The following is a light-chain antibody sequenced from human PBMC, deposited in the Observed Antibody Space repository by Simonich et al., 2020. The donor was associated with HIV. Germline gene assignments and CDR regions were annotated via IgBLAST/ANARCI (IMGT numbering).Light chain of an antibody. CDR3: QQYYSTPLT. J-gene: IGKJ4*01. V-gene: IGKV4-1*01. CDR2: WAS. CDR1: HIVLYSSNNKNY. Sequence: DIVMTQSPDSLAVSLGERATLPCKSSHIVLYSSNNKNYLAWYQQKPGPPPKLLIYWASTREAGVPDRFSGSGSGTDFTLTISSLQAEDVAVYYCQQYYSTPLTFGGGTKVEIK.